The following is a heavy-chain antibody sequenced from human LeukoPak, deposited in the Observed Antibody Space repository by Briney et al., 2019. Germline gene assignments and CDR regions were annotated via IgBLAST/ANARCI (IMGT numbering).Heavy chain of an antibody. Sequence: ASVKVSCKASGGTFSSYAISWVRQAPGQGLEWMGGIIPIFGTANYAQKFQGRVTITADESTSTAYMELSSLRSEDTAVYYCASSVDTAMEWYYFDYWGQGTLVTDSS. D-gene: IGHD5-18*01. CDR3: ASSVDTAMEWYYFDY. CDR2: IIPIFGTA. J-gene: IGHJ4*02. V-gene: IGHV1-69*13. CDR1: GGTFSSYA.